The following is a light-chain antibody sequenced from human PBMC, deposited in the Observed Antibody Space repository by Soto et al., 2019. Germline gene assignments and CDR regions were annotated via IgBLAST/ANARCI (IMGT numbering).Light chain of an antibody. CDR1: QSVSSN. V-gene: IGKV3-15*01. Sequence: EIVMTQSTATLSVSPGERATLSCRASQSVSSNLAWYQQKPGQAPRLLIYGASTRATGIPARFSGSGSGTEFTLTLSSLQSEDFAVYYCQQYNNWPPERTFGQGTKVEIK. CDR3: QQYNNWPPERT. CDR2: GAS. J-gene: IGKJ1*01.